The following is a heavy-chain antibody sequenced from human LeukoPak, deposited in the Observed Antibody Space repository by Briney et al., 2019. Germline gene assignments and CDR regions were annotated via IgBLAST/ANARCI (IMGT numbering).Heavy chain of an antibody. Sequence: PSETLSLTCTVSGGSISSSSYYWGWIRQPPGKGLEWFGSIYYSGSTYYNPSLKSRVTISVDTSKNQFSLMLSSVTAADTAVYYCARLAYGDESYFDYWGQGTLVTVSS. CDR3: ARLAYGDESYFDY. V-gene: IGHV4-39*01. D-gene: IGHD4-17*01. CDR2: IYYSGST. J-gene: IGHJ4*02. CDR1: GGSISSSSYY.